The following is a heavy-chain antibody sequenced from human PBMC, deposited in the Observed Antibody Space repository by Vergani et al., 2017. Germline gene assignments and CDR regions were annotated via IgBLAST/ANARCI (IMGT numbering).Heavy chain of an antibody. CDR1: GFTFNHYA. CDR2: MSGSGGST. D-gene: IGHD5-12*01. V-gene: IGHV3-23*01. CDR3: AKANPRNSGYDYLYYYHAMDV. J-gene: IGHJ6*02. Sequence: EVQLLESGGDLVQPGGSLRLSCAASGFTFNHYAMNWVRQAPGKGLEWLSGMSGSGGSTYYDGSLKGRFTISRDSSKNTLYLQMNSLSAGDTAVYYCAKANPRNSGYDYLYYYHAMDVWGQGTTVTVSS.